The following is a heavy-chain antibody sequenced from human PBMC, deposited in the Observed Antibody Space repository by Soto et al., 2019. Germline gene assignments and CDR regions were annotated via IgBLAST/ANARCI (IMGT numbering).Heavy chain of an antibody. Sequence: QVQLQESGPGLVKPSETLSLTCTVSGASISSYYWNWIRQPPGKGLEWIGYMHDSGSTRYNPSLKSRVTISVDTSRNQLSLNLTSVTAADTAVYYCAAPPRYWGQGILVTVSS. V-gene: IGHV4-59*01. CDR2: MHDSGST. CDR3: AAPPRY. CDR1: GASISSYY. J-gene: IGHJ4*02.